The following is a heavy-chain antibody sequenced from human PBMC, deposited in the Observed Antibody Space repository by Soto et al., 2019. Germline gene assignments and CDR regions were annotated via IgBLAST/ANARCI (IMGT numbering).Heavy chain of an antibody. CDR3: ARRDSGTPLNWFDP. CDR2: IYYSGST. V-gene: IGHV4-39*01. CDR1: GGSISSTSYF. J-gene: IGHJ5*02. Sequence: QLQLQESGPGLVKPSETLSLTCSVSGGSISSTSYFWDWIRQPPGKGLEWIGSIYYSGSTDYNPSLQSRVTMSLDTSQNQFSLTLTSMTAADTAVYYCARRDSGTPLNWFDPWGQGTLVTVSS. D-gene: IGHD1-26*01.